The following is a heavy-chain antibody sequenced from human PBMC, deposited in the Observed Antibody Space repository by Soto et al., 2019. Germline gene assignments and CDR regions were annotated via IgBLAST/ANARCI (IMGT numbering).Heavy chain of an antibody. CDR1: GGSVSSGSYY. CDR3: ARDINCISTSCYGSDYYYGMDV. Sequence: SETLSLTCTVSGGSVSSGSYYWSWIRQPPGKGLEWIGYIYYSGGTNYNPSLKSRVTISVDTSKNQFSLKLSSVTAADTAVYYCARDINCISTSCYGSDYYYGMDVWGQGTTVTVSS. J-gene: IGHJ6*02. D-gene: IGHD2-2*01. CDR2: IYYSGGT. V-gene: IGHV4-61*01.